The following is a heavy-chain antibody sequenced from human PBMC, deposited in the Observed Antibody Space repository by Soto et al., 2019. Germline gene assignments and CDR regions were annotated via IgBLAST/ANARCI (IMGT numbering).Heavy chain of an antibody. V-gene: IGHV3-53*01. CDR1: GFTVSSNY. CDR3: ARGIAARPPLYYYGMDV. J-gene: IGHJ6*02. Sequence: PGGSLRLSCAASGFTVSSNYMSWVRQAPGKGLEWVSVIYSGGSTYYADSVKGRFTISRDNSKNTLYLQMNSLRAEDTAVYYCARGIAARPPLYYYGMDVWGQGTTVTVSS. CDR2: IYSGGST. D-gene: IGHD6-6*01.